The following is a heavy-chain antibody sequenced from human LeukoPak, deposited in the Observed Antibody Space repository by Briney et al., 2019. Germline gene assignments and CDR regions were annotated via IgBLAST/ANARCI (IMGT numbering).Heavy chain of an antibody. J-gene: IGHJ4*02. V-gene: IGHV4-59*12. Sequence: SETLSLTCTVSGGSISSYYWSWIRQPPGKGLEWIGYIYYSGSTNYNPSLKSRVTMSVDTSKNQFSLKLSSVTAADTAVYYCARNYGDYALDYWGQGTLVTVSS. CDR3: ARNYGDYALDY. D-gene: IGHD4-17*01. CDR2: IYYSGST. CDR1: GGSISSYY.